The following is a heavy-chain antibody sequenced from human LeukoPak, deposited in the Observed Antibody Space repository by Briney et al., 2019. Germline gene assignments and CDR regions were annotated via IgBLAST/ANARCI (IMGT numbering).Heavy chain of an antibody. Sequence: PGGSLRLSCAASGFTVSSNYMSWVRQAPGKGLEWVSGIYSGGSIYYADSVKGRFSISRDNAKNSLYLQMYSLRAEDTAVYYCAREGGSYYFDFWGQGTLVTVSS. CDR1: GFTVSSNY. CDR3: AREGGSYYFDF. J-gene: IGHJ4*02. CDR2: IYSGGSI. V-gene: IGHV3-53*01. D-gene: IGHD1-26*01.